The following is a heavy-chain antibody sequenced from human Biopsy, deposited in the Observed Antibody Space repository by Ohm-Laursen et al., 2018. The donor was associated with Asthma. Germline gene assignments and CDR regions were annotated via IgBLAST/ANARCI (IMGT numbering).Heavy chain of an antibody. CDR2: INSVFGTT. CDR3: ARKAGSCISRTCYSLDF. D-gene: IGHD2-2*01. Sequence: SSVKVSCKSLGGTFNTYVIGWVRQAPGQELEWMGGINSVFGTTTYPQKFQDRVTITADDSTSTVYMELSSLRSEDTAVYYCARKAGSCISRTCYSLDFWGQGTLVTVSS. CDR1: GGTFNTYV. J-gene: IGHJ4*02. V-gene: IGHV1-69*01.